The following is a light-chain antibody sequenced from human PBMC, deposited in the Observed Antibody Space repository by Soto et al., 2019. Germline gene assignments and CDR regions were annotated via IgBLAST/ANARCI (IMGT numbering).Light chain of an antibody. Sequence: EVVMTQSPATLSVSPGERATLSCRASQSVSDKLAWYQQKPGQAPRLLIYHASARATGIPARFSGSGSGTEFTLTISGLQSEDFAVYYCQQYGYSPITFGQGTRLEIK. CDR3: QQYGYSPIT. V-gene: IGKV3-15*01. CDR2: HAS. J-gene: IGKJ5*01. CDR1: QSVSDK.